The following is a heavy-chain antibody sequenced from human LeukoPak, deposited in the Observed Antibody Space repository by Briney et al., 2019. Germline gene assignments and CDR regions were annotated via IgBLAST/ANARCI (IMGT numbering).Heavy chain of an antibody. Sequence: GASVKVSCKASGYTFTSYYMHWVRQAPGQGLEWMGIINPSGGSTSYAQKFQGRVTMTRDTSTSTVYMELSSLRSEDTAVYYCAATYSSSYSPYYFDYWGQGTLVTVSS. D-gene: IGHD6-6*01. J-gene: IGHJ4*02. CDR1: GYTFTSYY. V-gene: IGHV1-46*03. CDR2: INPSGGST. CDR3: AATYSSSYSPYYFDY.